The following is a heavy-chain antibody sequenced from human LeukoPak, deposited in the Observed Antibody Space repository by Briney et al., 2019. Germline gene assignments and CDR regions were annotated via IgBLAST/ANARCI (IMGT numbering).Heavy chain of an antibody. CDR1: GYTFTSYD. CDR2: MNPNSGNT. J-gene: IGHJ4*02. D-gene: IGHD3-22*01. V-gene: IGHV1-8*03. CDR3: ARLSSDKTDFDY. Sequence: ASVKVSCEASGYTFTSYDINWVRQATGQGLEWMGWMNPNSGNTGYAQKFQGRVTITRNTSISTAYMELSSLRSEDTAVYYCARLSSDKTDFDYWGQGTLVTVSS.